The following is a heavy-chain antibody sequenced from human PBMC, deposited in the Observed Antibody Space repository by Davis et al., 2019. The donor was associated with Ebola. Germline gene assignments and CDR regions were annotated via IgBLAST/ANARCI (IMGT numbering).Heavy chain of an antibody. CDR1: GFTFSSYG. CDR2: ISYDGSNK. J-gene: IGHJ6*02. Sequence: PGGSLRLSCAASGFTFSSYGMHWVRQAPGKGLEWVAVISYDGSNKYYADSVKGRFTISRDNSKNTLYLQMNSLRAEDTAVYYCARDPTTSPWYYYGMDVWGQGTTVTVSS. D-gene: IGHD4-17*01. V-gene: IGHV3-30*03. CDR3: ARDPTTSPWYYYGMDV.